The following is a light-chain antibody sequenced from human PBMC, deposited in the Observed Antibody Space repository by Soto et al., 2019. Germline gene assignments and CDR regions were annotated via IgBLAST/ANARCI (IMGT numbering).Light chain of an antibody. CDR1: QTISSW. CDR3: QHYNSYSEA. CDR2: KAS. V-gene: IGKV1-5*03. Sequence: IRMTQSRSSLSASTGDRXXXXXXASQTISSWLAWYQQKPGKAPKLLIYKASTLKSGVPSRFSGSGSGTEFTLTISSLQPDDFATYYCQHYNSYSEAFGQGTKVDIK. J-gene: IGKJ1*01.